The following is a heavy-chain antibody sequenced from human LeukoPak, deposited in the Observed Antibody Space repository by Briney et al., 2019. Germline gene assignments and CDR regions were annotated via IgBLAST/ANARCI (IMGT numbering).Heavy chain of an antibody. J-gene: IGHJ4*02. D-gene: IGHD5-18*01. Sequence: KPSETLSLTCTVSGGSISSGGYYWSWIRQHPGKGLEWIGYIYHNGNTYYSPSLKSRVTISVDRSKNQLSLKLSSVTAADTAMYYCASGGYSYGFDYWGQGTLVTVSS. CDR2: IYHNGNT. CDR3: ASGGYSYGFDY. V-gene: IGHV4-30-2*01. CDR1: GGSISSGGYY.